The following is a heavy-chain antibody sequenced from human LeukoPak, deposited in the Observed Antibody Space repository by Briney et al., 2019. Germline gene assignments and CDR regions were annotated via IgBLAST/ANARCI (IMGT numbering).Heavy chain of an antibody. Sequence: PGRSLRLSCAASGFTFSSYSMNWVRQAPGKGLEWVSSISSSSSYIYYADSVKGRFTISRDNAKNSLYLQMNSLRAEDTAVYYCARGRDFWSGYYYYYGMDVWGQGTTVTVSS. D-gene: IGHD3-3*01. CDR2: ISSSSSYI. V-gene: IGHV3-21*04. J-gene: IGHJ6*02. CDR3: ARGRDFWSGYYYYYGMDV. CDR1: GFTFSSYS.